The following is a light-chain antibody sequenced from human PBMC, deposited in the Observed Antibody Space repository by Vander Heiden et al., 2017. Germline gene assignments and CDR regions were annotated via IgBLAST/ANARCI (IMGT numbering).Light chain of an antibody. V-gene: IGKV1-5*03. CDR1: ESVNMW. CDR2: KAT. Sequence: DIQMTQSPSTLSASVGDTVTITCRASESVNMWLAWYQQQPGKAPNVLIHKATTLKSWVPSRFSGSGFGTEFTLTISSLEPDDFATYYCQQYRTDWTFGQGTKVEI. J-gene: IGKJ1*01. CDR3: QQYRTDWT.